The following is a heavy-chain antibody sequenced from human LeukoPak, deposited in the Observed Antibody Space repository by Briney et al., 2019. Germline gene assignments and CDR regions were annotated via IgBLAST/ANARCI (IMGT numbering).Heavy chain of an antibody. CDR3: TRDASNYDFWSGYLNWFDP. CDR2: IRSKAYGGTT. D-gene: IGHD3-3*01. CDR1: GFTFGDYA. Sequence: PGGSLRLSCTASGFTFGDYAMSWVRQAPGKGLEWVGFIRSKAYGGTTEYAASVKGRFTISRDDSKSIAYLQMNSLKTEATAEYYCTRDASNYDFWSGYLNWFDPWGQGTLVTVSS. J-gene: IGHJ5*02. V-gene: IGHV3-49*04.